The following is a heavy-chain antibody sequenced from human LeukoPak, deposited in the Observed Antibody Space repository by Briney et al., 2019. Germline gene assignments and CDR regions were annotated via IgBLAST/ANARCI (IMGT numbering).Heavy chain of an antibody. D-gene: IGHD6-19*01. CDR1: GYTFTSYD. Sequence: ASVKVSCKASGYTFTSYDINWVRQATGQGLEWMGWINPNSGNTGYAQKFQGRVAMTRNTSISTAYMELSSLRSEDTAVYYCARGYSSGWYGDWFDPWGQGTLVTVSS. CDR3: ARGYSSGWYGDWFDP. V-gene: IGHV1-8*01. CDR2: INPNSGNT. J-gene: IGHJ5*02.